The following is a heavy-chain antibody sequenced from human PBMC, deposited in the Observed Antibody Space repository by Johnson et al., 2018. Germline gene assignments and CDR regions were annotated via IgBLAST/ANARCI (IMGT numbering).Heavy chain of an antibody. CDR3: ARDTSARENAWWFDP. CDR2: IHPSGTHA. J-gene: IGHJ5*02. Sequence: QVQLVESGAEVQKPGASVKVSCKASGYRFSDHYIHWVRQAPGQGLEYMAVIHPSGTHATYAQKFQGRVALTADTSTGTFYMELSGLRSEDTAVYYCARDTSARENAWWFDPWGQGTLVTVSS. CDR1: GYRFSDHY. D-gene: IGHD3-16*01. V-gene: IGHV1-46*01.